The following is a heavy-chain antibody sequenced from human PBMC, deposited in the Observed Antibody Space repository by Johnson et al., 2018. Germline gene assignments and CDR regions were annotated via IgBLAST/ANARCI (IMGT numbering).Heavy chain of an antibody. D-gene: IGHD3-10*01. CDR3: ARGGSGLNLFDP. J-gene: IGHJ5*02. CDR1: GYTFTNYY. V-gene: IGHV1-46*01. CDR2: VNTNGGTT. Sequence: QVQLVQSGAEVKKPGASVKVSCKASGYTFTNYYMHWVRQAPGQGLEWMGIVNTNGGTTTYAQKFRGRVTMTRDTPTSTVYMELNSLRSEDTAVYYCARGGSGLNLFDPWGPGTLVTVSS.